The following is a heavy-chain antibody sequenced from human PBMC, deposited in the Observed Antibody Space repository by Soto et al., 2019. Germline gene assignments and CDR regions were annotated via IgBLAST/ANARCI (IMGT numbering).Heavy chain of an antibody. D-gene: IGHD2-2*02. Sequence: QVQLVQSGAEVKKPGSSVKVSCKASGGTFSSYAISWVRQAPGQGLEWMGGIIPIFGTANYAQKFQGRVTITADESTSTAYMELSSLRSEDTAVYYCASTQRYCSSTSCYTTHYYGMDVWGQGTTVTVSS. CDR3: ASTQRYCSSTSCYTTHYYGMDV. J-gene: IGHJ6*02. CDR2: IIPIFGTA. CDR1: GGTFSSYA. V-gene: IGHV1-69*01.